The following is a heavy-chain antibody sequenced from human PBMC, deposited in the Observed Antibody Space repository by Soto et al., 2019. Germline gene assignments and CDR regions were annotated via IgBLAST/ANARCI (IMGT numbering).Heavy chain of an antibody. J-gene: IGHJ4*02. D-gene: IGHD6-19*01. CDR1: GGSISSSSYY. CDR3: SSGVRIPYYFAY. CDR2: IYYSGST. Sequence: QLQLQESGPGLVKPSETLSLTCTVSGGSISSSSYYWGWIRQPPGKGLEWIGSIYYSGSTYYNPSLKSRVTISVEPSKNQFSLKLSSVTAADPAVYYCSSGVRIPYYFAYGGQGPLVTVSS. V-gene: IGHV4-39*01.